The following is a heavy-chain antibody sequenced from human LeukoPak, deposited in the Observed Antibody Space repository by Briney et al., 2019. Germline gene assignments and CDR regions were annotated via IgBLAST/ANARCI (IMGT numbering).Heavy chain of an antibody. CDR2: IYYSGST. CDR3: ARGSCSGGSCYPTYGMDV. CDR1: GGSVSSGSYY. Sequence: PSETLSLTCTVSGGSVSSGSYYWSWIRQPPGKGLEWIGYIYYSGSTNYNPSLKSRVTISVDTPKNQLSLKLSSVTAADTAVYYCARGSCSGGSCYPTYGMDVWGQGTTVTVSS. D-gene: IGHD2-15*01. V-gene: IGHV4-61*01. J-gene: IGHJ6*02.